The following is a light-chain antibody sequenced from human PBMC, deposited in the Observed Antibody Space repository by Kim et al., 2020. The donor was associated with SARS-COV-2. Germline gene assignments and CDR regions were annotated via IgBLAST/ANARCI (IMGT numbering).Light chain of an antibody. J-gene: IGLJ2*01. Sequence: GQSVTTSCTGTSSDGGGYNYVSWYQHHPGKAPKLMIYEVSKRPSGVPDRFSGSKSGNTASLTVSGLQAEDEADYYCSSYAGSNNLVFGGGTKLTVL. V-gene: IGLV2-8*01. CDR3: SSYAGSNNLV. CDR2: EVS. CDR1: SSDGGGYNY.